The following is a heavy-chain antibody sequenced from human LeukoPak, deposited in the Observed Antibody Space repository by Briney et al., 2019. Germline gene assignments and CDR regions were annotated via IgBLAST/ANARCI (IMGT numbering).Heavy chain of an antibody. J-gene: IGHJ4*02. CDR3: AKDRYDSSGYYYKLDY. V-gene: IGHV3-9*01. CDR1: GFTFDDYA. Sequence: GGSLRLSCAASGFTFDDYAMHWVRQAPGKGLEWVSGISWNSGSIGYADSVKGRFTISRDNAKNSLYLQMNSLRAEDTAVYYCAKDRYDSSGYYYKLDYWGQGTLVTVSS. D-gene: IGHD3-22*01. CDR2: ISWNSGSI.